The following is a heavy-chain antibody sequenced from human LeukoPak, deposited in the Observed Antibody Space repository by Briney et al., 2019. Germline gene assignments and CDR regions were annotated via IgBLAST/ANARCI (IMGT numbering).Heavy chain of an antibody. D-gene: IGHD3-9*01. V-gene: IGHV4-59*08. CDR2: IYYSGST. Sequence: KASETLSLTCTVSGGSISSYCWSWIRQPPGKGLEWIGYIYYSGSTNYNPSLKSRVTISVDTSKNQFSLKLSSVTAADTAVYYCASGGDILTGYYNAIDYWGQGTLVTVSS. CDR1: GGSISSYC. J-gene: IGHJ4*02. CDR3: ASGGDILTGYYNAIDY.